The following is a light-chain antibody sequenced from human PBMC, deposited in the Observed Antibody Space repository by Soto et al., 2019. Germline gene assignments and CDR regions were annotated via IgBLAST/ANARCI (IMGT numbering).Light chain of an antibody. Sequence: EMVLTQSPGTLSLSPGERATLSCRASQSVTNTFFAWYQQKPGQAPRLLIYSISSRATGIPDRFSGSGSGTDFTLAIRRLEPEDFVVYYCQQYGTFPPTFGQGTKLEVK. CDR2: SIS. V-gene: IGKV3-20*01. CDR3: QQYGTFPPT. CDR1: QSVTNTF. J-gene: IGKJ2*01.